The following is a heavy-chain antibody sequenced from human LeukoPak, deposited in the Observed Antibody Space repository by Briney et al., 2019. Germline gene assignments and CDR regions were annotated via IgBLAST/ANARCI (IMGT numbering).Heavy chain of an antibody. CDR2: IGPHGDDA. CDR3: ARAGVMATNHSDL. J-gene: IGHJ2*01. CDR1: GYSFTGYY. V-gene: IGHV1-46*01. D-gene: IGHD5-24*01. Sequence: ASVKVSCKASGYSFTGYYIHWVRQATGQGLEWMGIIGPHGDDATYAQKFQGRVTMTGERSTRTVYMQLSSLRSDDTAVYYCARAGVMATNHSDLWGRGTLVTVSS.